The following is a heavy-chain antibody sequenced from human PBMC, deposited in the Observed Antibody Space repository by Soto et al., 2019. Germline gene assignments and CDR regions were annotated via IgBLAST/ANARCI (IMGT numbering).Heavy chain of an antibody. J-gene: IGHJ4*02. CDR2: ISHDGRVT. CDR3: AREPYGDSQYFDY. V-gene: IGHV3-30*04. Sequence: QVQLVESGGGMVQPGTSLRLSCAASGFTFNSLSLHWVRQRPDKGLEWVAVISHDGRVTFYADFVKGRFTVSRDYSKNPIYLQVTSLRAEDTAVYYCAREPYGDSQYFDYWGQGTLVTVSS. D-gene: IGHD2-21*02. CDR1: GFTFNSLS.